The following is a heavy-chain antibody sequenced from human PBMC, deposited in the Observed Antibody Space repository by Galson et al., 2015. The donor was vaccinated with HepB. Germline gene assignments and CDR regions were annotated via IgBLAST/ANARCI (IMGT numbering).Heavy chain of an antibody. CDR2: IYYSGST. V-gene: IGHV4-39*01. CDR3: ARSSWFGELLSMGPFDY. Sequence: SETLSLTCTVSGGSISSSSYYWGWIRQPPGKGLEWIGSIYYSGSTYYNPSLKSRVTISVDTSKNQFSLKLSSVTAADTAVYYCARSSWFGELLSMGPFDYWGQGTLVTVSS. J-gene: IGHJ4*02. D-gene: IGHD3-10*01. CDR1: GGSISSSSYY.